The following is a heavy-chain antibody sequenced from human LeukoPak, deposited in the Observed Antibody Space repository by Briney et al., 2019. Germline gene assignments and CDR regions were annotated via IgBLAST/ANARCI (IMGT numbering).Heavy chain of an antibody. D-gene: IGHD5-18*01. Sequence: GGSLRLSCAASGFTFSSYEMNWVRQAPGKGLEWVSYISSSGSTIYYADSVKGRFTISRDNAKNSLYLQMNSLRAEDTAVYYCAREGHGYPGLWYFDLWGRGTLVTVSS. CDR2: ISSSGSTI. CDR3: AREGHGYPGLWYFDL. V-gene: IGHV3-48*03. J-gene: IGHJ2*01. CDR1: GFTFSSYE.